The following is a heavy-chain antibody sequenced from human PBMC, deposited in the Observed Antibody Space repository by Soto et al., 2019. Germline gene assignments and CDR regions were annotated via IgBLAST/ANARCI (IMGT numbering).Heavy chain of an antibody. Sequence: SETLSLTCTVSGGSISSGGYYWSWIRQHPGKGLEWIGYIYYSGSTYYNPSLKNRVTILRDTSKKQFSLKLSSVTAADTAVYYCASSRYGYTFYDYWGQGTLVTVSS. V-gene: IGHV4-31*03. J-gene: IGHJ4*02. CDR1: GGSISSGGYY. D-gene: IGHD5-18*01. CDR2: IYYSGST. CDR3: ASSRYGYTFYDY.